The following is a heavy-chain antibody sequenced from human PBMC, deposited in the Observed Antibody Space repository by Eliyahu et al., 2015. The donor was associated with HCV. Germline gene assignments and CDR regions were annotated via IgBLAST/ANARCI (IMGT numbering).Heavy chain of an antibody. J-gene: IGHJ4*02. CDR3: AGRDYDVLGHFEY. V-gene: IGHV3-30*03. D-gene: IGHD3-10*02. Sequence: QVQMVQSGGGXVQPGGSLRLSCAASGFXFGAYGMHWVRQAPGKGLEWVAVITYDSNNKYYVDSVRGRFIISRDNSMNMLYLQLNNLRTEDTAVYYCAGRDYDVLGHFEYWGQGTLVTVSS. CDR1: GFXFGAYG. CDR2: ITYDSNNK.